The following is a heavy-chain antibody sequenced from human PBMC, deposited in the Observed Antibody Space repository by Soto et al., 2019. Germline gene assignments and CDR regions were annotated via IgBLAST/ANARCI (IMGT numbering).Heavy chain of an antibody. CDR3: GRGGDPDY. V-gene: IGHV3-33*01. D-gene: IGHD2-21*02. Sequence: GGSLRLCCAASGFTFSSYGMHWVRQAPGKGLEWVAIIWYDGSNNYYAESVKGRFTISRDNAKNTLYLQMNNLRAEDTAVYYCGRGGDPDYWGQGTLVTVSS. CDR1: GFTFSSYG. J-gene: IGHJ4*02. CDR2: IWYDGSNN.